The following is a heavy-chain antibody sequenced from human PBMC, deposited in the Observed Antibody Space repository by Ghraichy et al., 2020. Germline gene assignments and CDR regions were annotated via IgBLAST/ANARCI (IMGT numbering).Heavy chain of an antibody. CDR1: GFTFSNYA. D-gene: IGHD6-19*01. Sequence: SLRLSCAASGFTFSNYAMSWFRQAPGKGLEWVSAIRGSGVKTYYAESVKGRFTVSRDNSRDSLYLQMNSLRAEDTAVYYCAKEMDTRGWYSADYWGQGTLVTVSS. V-gene: IGHV3-23*01. CDR3: AKEMDTRGWYSADY. J-gene: IGHJ4*02. CDR2: IRGSGVKT.